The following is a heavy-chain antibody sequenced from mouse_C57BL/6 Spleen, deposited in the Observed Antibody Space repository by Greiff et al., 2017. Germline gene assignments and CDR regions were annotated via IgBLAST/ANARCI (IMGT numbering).Heavy chain of an antibody. Sequence: DVMLVESGGGLVKPGGSLKLSCAASGFTFSDYGMHWVRQAPEKGLEWVAYISSGSSTIYYADTVKGRFTISRDNAKNTLFLQMTSLRSEDTAMXYCARGGYGSSYYAMDYWGQGTSVTVSS. J-gene: IGHJ4*01. V-gene: IGHV5-17*01. D-gene: IGHD1-1*01. CDR3: ARGGYGSSYYAMDY. CDR2: ISSGSSTI. CDR1: GFTFSDYG.